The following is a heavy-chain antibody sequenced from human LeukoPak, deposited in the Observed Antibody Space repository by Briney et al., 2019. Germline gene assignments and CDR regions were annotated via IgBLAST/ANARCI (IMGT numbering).Heavy chain of an antibody. D-gene: IGHD5-12*01. V-gene: IGHV3-30*18. CDR2: ISYDGSNK. Sequence: GGSLRLSCAASGFTFSSYGMHWVRQAPGKGLEWVAVISYDGSNKYYADSVKGRFTISRDNSKSTLYLQMNSLRAEDTAVYYCAKDIRGYSGYKPTSLNYYYGMDVWGQGTTVTVSS. J-gene: IGHJ6*02. CDR3: AKDIRGYSGYKPTSLNYYYGMDV. CDR1: GFTFSSYG.